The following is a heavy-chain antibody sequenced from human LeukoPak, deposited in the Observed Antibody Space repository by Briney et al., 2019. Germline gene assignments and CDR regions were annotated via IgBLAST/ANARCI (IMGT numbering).Heavy chain of an antibody. Sequence: VASVKVSCKASGYTFTGYYMHWVRQAPGQGLEWMGWINPNSGGTNYAQKFQGRVTMTRDTSISTAYMELSRLRSEDTAVYYCARGGSRSPRDAFDIWGQGTMVTVSS. D-gene: IGHD6-13*01. J-gene: IGHJ3*02. V-gene: IGHV1-2*02. CDR1: GYTFTGYY. CDR3: ARGGSRSPRDAFDI. CDR2: INPNSGGT.